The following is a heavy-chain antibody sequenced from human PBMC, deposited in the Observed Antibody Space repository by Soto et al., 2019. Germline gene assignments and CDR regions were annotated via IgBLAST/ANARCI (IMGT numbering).Heavy chain of an antibody. Sequence: SETLSLTCSVSGDSISNLDYFWAWIRQPPGQALEYIGYIYKSATTYYNPSFESRVALSVDTSKSQFSLNVTSVTAADTAVYFCARGRYCLTGRCFPNWFDSWGQGALVTVSS. CDR3: ARGRYCLTGRCFPNWFDS. J-gene: IGHJ5*01. CDR1: GDSISNLDYF. V-gene: IGHV4-30-4*01. CDR2: IYKSATT. D-gene: IGHD7-27*01.